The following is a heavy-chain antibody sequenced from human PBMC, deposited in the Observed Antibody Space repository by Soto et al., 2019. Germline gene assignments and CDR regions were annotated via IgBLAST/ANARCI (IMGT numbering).Heavy chain of an antibody. CDR3: ARVATYYYDSSGYYRPYYYYYYGMDV. J-gene: IGHJ6*02. CDR1: GFTFSSYS. V-gene: IGHV3-21*01. D-gene: IGHD3-22*01. Sequence: GGSLRLSCAASGFTFSSYSMNWVLQAPGKGLEWVSSISSSSSYIYYADSVKGRFTISRDNAKNSLYLQMNSLRAEDTAVYYCARVATYYYDSSGYYRPYYYYYYGMDVWGQGTTVTVSS. CDR2: ISSSSSYI.